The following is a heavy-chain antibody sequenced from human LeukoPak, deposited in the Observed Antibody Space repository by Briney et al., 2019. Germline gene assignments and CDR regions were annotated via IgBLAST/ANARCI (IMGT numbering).Heavy chain of an antibody. CDR2: ISGSDGRT. D-gene: IGHD5-12*01. Sequence: GGSLRLSCAASGFTFTIYAMSWVRQAPGKGLEWVSSISGSDGRTKYADSVRGRFTISRDNSKNTLFLQMNSLRAADTAVYYCARDEMSGYGLGSDYFDSWGQGTLVTVSS. CDR1: GFTFTIYA. CDR3: ARDEMSGYGLGSDYFDS. J-gene: IGHJ4*02. V-gene: IGHV3-23*01.